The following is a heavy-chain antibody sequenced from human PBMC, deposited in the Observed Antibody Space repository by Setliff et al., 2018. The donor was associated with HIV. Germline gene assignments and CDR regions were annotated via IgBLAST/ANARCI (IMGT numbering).Heavy chain of an antibody. J-gene: IGHJ4*02. V-gene: IGHV4-34*01. Sequence: SETLSLTCAVYSGSFSGYRWTWIRQPPGKGLEWIGEINHRGSTTYNPSLRSRVTISVDTSKNQFSLKLNSVTAADTAVYYCARGDYYDSTGYEGLDSRGRGTLVTVSS. CDR2: INHRGST. D-gene: IGHD3-22*01. CDR1: SGSFSGYR. CDR3: ARGDYYDSTGYEGLDS.